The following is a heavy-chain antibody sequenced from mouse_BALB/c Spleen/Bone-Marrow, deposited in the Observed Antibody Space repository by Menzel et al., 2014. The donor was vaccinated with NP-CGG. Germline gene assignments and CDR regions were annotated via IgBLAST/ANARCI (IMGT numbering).Heavy chain of an antibody. D-gene: IGHD1-3*01. Sequence: EAKLVESGGDLVKPGGSLKLSCAASGFTFSNYGMSWVRQTPDKRLEWGATISSGGSYTYFPDSVKGRFTISRDNAKNTLYLQMNSLKSEDAAMYYCARLTPDYAMDYWGQGTSVTVSS. V-gene: IGHV5-6*02. CDR1: GFTFSNYG. CDR2: ISSGGSYT. CDR3: ARLTPDYAMDY. J-gene: IGHJ4*01.